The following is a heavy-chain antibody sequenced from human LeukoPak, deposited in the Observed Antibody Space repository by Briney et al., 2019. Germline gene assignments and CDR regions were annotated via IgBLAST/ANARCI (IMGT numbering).Heavy chain of an antibody. Sequence: GGSLRLSCAASGFTFSSYNMNWVRQAPGKGLEWVSYISSSSSTIYYADSVKGRFTISRDNAKNSLYLQMNSLRAEDTAVYYCAREGAIPSPGSYYYGMDVWGQGTTVTVSS. CDR2: ISSSSSTI. CDR1: GFTFSSYN. CDR3: AREGAIPSPGSYYYGMDV. V-gene: IGHV3-48*01. D-gene: IGHD2-2*02. J-gene: IGHJ6*02.